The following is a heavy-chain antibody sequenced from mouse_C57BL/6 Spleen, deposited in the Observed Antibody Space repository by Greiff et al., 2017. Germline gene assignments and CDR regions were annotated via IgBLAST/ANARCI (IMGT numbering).Heavy chain of an antibody. D-gene: IGHD1-1*01. CDR1: GFNIKNTY. V-gene: IGHV14-3*01. CDR2: IDPANGNT. Sequence: EVQLQQSVAELVRPGASVKLSCTASGFNIKNTYMHWVKQRPEQGLEWIGRIDPANGNTKYAPKFRGKATITADTSSNTAYLQLSSLTSADTAIYYCAGGGGKLALTRVDYWGQGTTLTVSS. CDR3: AGGGGKLALTRVDY. J-gene: IGHJ2*01.